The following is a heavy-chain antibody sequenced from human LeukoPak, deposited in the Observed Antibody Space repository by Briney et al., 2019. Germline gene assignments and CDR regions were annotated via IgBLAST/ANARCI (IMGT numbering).Heavy chain of an antibody. CDR2: IYYSGST. CDR1: GGSISSSSYY. Sequence: TSETLSLTCTVSGGSISSSSYYWGWIRQPPGKGLEWIGSIYYSGSTYYNPSLKSRVTISVDTSKNQFSLKLSSVTAADTAVYYCMRVHGGYDYYWGQGTLVAVSS. V-gene: IGHV4-39*07. D-gene: IGHD5-12*01. J-gene: IGHJ4*02. CDR3: MRVHGGYDYY.